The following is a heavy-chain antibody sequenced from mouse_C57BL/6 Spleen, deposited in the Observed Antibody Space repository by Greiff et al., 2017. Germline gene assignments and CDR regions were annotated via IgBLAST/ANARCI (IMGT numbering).Heavy chain of an antibody. CDR2: IYPGDGDT. D-gene: IGHD1-1*01. J-gene: IGHJ1*03. CDR1: GYAFSSSW. CDR3: ARYGITTPSFDV. Sequence: QVQLQQSGPELVKPGASVKISCKASGYAFSSSWMNWVKQRPGKGLEWIGRIYPGDGDTNDNGKFKGKATLTADKSSSTAYMQLSSLTSEDSAVYFCARYGITTPSFDVWGTGTTVTVSS. V-gene: IGHV1-82*01.